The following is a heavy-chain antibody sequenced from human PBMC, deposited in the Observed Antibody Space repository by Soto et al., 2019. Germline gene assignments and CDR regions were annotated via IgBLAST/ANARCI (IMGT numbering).Heavy chain of an antibody. D-gene: IGHD3-10*01. CDR2: IYHSGST. Sequence: NPSETLSLTCAVSGGSISSSNWWSWVRRPPGKGLEWIGEIYHSGSTNYNPSLKSRVTISVDKSKNQFSLKLSSVTAADTAVYYCARDYYGSGSYYNPQGYYYYGMDVWGQGTTVTVSS. CDR1: GGSISSSNW. CDR3: ARDYYGSGSYYNPQGYYYYGMDV. V-gene: IGHV4-4*02. J-gene: IGHJ6*02.